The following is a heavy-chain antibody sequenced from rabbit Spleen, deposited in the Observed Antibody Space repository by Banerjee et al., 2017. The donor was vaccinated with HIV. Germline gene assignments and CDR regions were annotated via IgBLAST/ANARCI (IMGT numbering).Heavy chain of an antibody. CDR3: VRDQAGDADYGPYYLNL. D-gene: IGHD2-1*01. J-gene: IGHJ4*01. CDR1: GFDFSNYG. Sequence: QEQLVESGGGLVQPGGSLKLSCKASGFDFSNYGVSWVRQAPGKGLEWNGYIEPIFGNTYYANWVNGRFTISSHNAQNTLYLQLSSLTAADTATYFCVRDQAGDADYGPYYLNLWGPGTLVTVS. CDR2: IEPIFGNT. V-gene: IGHV1S47*01.